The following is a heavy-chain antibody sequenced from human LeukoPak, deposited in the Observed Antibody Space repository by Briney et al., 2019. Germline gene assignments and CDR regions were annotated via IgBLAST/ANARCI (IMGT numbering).Heavy chain of an antibody. V-gene: IGHV1-8*01. CDR2: MNPNSGNT. J-gene: IGHJ6*03. D-gene: IGHD3-9*01. CDR1: GYTFTSYD. Sequence: ASVKVSCEASGYTFTSYDINWVRQATGQGLEWMGWMNPNSGNTGYAQKFQGRVTMTRNTSISTAYMELSSLRSEDTALYYCAKDSSVHWSLFEYYMDVWGKGTTVTVSS. CDR3: AKDSSVHWSLFEYYMDV.